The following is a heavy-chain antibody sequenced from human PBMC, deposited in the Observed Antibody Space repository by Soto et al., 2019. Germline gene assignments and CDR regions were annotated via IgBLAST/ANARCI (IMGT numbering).Heavy chain of an antibody. V-gene: IGHV1-46*01. J-gene: IGHJ4*02. D-gene: IGHD2-15*01. CDR2: ISPDGVWP. Sequence: QVQLVQSGTEVKEPGASVKVSCKTSGYTLADYYMHWVRQAPGQGLEWMGLISPDGVWPPRAQKFQDRLTVTRDTSAGTVYMELSSLRSEDTAVYYCAREGEAAAKMFDFWGLGTLVSVSS. CDR3: AREGEAAAKMFDF. CDR1: GYTLADYY.